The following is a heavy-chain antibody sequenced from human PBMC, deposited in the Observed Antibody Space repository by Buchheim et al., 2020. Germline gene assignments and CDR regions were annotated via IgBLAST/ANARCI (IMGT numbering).Heavy chain of an antibody. V-gene: IGHV3-21*01. D-gene: IGHD6-6*01. CDR3: ARDLGSSSSSVGYFDY. J-gene: IGHJ4*02. CDR1: GFTFSSYS. Sequence: EVQLVESGGGLVKPGGSLRLSCAASGFTFSSYSMNWVRQAPGKGLEWVSSISSSSSYINYADSVKGRFTISRDNAKNSLYLQMNSLRAEDTAVYYCARDLGSSSSSVGYFDYWGQGTL. CDR2: ISSSSSYI.